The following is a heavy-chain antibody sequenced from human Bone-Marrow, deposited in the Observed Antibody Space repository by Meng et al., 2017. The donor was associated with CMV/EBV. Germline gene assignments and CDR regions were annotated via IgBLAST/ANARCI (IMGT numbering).Heavy chain of an antibody. CDR1: GFTFDDYG. Sequence: GESLKISCAASGFTFDDYGMSWVRQAPGKGLEWVSLISWDGVSTYYADSVKGRFTISRGNSKTSLYLQMNSLRTEDTALYYCAKDGRGSSGAYYFDYWGQRTLVTVSS. CDR2: ISWDGVST. CDR3: AKDGRGSSGAYYFDY. V-gene: IGHV3-43*01. D-gene: IGHD6-6*01. J-gene: IGHJ4*02.